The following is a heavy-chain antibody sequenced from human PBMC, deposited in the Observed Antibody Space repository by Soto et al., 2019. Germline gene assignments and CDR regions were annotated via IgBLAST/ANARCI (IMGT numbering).Heavy chain of an antibody. CDR1: GYTFTSYS. CDR3: ARSAPPIVY. V-gene: IGHV1-3*01. CDR2: INAGNGNT. Sequence: ASVKVSCKASGYTFTSYSMHWVRQAPGQRLEWMGWINAGNGNTKQSQKFQGRVTITRDTSASTAYMELSSLRSEDTAVYYCARSAPPIVYWGQGTLVTVSS. J-gene: IGHJ4*02.